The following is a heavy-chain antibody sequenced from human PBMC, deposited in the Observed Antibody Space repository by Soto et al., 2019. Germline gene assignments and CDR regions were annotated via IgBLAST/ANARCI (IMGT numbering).Heavy chain of an antibody. CDR1: GFTFNTYD. CDR3: VRSGTARLLRHSWFDT. V-gene: IGHV3-21*01. D-gene: IGHD2-21*01. J-gene: IGHJ5*02. CDR2: ITTSSAYI. Sequence: EVQLVESGGGLVKPGGSLRLSCAASGFTFNTYDMNWFRQAPGKGLEWVSSITTSSAYIYYADSLKGRITISRDNAKNALFLQMNRLRAEDTAVYYCVRSGTARLLRHSWFDTWGQGTLVTVSS.